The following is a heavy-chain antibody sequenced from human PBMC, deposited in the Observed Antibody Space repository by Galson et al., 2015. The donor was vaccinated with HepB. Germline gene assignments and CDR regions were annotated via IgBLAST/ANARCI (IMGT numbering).Heavy chain of an antibody. J-gene: IGHJ3*02. CDR2: IGTAGDT. D-gene: IGHD5-24*01. V-gene: IGHV3-13*01. CDR1: GFTFSSYD. CDR3: ARGGMDGYNPKDAFDI. Sequence: SLRLSCAASGFTFSSYDMHWVRQATGKGLEWVSAIGTAGDTYYPGSVKGRFTTSRENAKNSLYLQVNSLRAGDTAVYYCARGGMDGYNPKDAFDIWGQGTMVTVSS.